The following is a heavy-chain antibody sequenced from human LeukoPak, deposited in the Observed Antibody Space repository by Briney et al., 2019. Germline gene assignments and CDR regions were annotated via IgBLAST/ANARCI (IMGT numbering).Heavy chain of an antibody. D-gene: IGHD4-23*01. Sequence: GGSLRPSCAASGFTFNSYEMHWVRQAPGKGLEWVSYISSSGSTIYYADSVKGRFTISRDNAKNSLYLQMNSLRAEDTAVYYCARDYGGSSPFDYWGQGTLVTVSS. CDR1: GFTFNSYE. V-gene: IGHV3-48*03. J-gene: IGHJ4*02. CDR2: ISSSGSTI. CDR3: ARDYGGSSPFDY.